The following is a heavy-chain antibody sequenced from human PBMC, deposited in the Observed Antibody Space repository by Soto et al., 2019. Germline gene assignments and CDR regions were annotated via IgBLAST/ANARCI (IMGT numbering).Heavy chain of an antibody. D-gene: IGHD5-12*01. Sequence: SETLSLTCTVSGGSISSGGYYWSWIRQHPGKGLEWIGYIYYSGSTYYNPSLKSRVTISVDTSKNQFSLKLSSVTAADTAVYYCARGEATHPANFDYWGQGTLVTVSS. CDR2: IYYSGST. CDR3: ARGEATHPANFDY. J-gene: IGHJ4*02. V-gene: IGHV4-31*03. CDR1: GGSISSGGYY.